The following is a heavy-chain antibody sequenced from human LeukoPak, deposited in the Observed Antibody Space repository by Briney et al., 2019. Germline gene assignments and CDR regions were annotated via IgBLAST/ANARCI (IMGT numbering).Heavy chain of an antibody. CDR1: GGSISSYY. D-gene: IGHD2-21*02. Sequence: SETLSLTCTVSGGSISSYYWSGSRQPAGKGLEWIGRIYTSGSTNYNPSLKSRVTMSVDTSKNQFSLKLSSVTAADTAVYYCARDDHCGGDCYYFDYWGQGTLVTVSS. CDR2: IYTSGST. CDR3: ARDDHCGGDCYYFDY. V-gene: IGHV4-4*07. J-gene: IGHJ4*02.